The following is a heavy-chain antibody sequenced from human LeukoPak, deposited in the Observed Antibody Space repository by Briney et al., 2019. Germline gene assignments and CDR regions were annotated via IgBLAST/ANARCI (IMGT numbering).Heavy chain of an antibody. CDR2: LSYNGGT. J-gene: IGHJ4*02. D-gene: IGHD2-15*01. Sequence: SETLSLTCTVSGGSLSSTNNYWGWIRQPPGEGLEWIGSLSYNGGTYYNPSLESRVTISVDTSKNQYSLKLISVTAADTALYYCARQRSPCSGGACYFDYWGQGTLVTVSS. V-gene: IGHV4-39*01. CDR3: ARQRSPCSGGACYFDY. CDR1: GGSLSSTNNY.